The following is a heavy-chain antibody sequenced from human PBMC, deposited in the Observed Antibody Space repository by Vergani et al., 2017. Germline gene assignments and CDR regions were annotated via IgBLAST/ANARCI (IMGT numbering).Heavy chain of an antibody. J-gene: IGHJ5*02. Sequence: QVQLVQSGAEVKKPGSSVKVSCKASGGTFSSYAISWVRQAPGQGLEWMGGIIPIFGTANYAKKFQGRVTITADESTSTAYMELSSLRSEDTAVYYCARGGGGIAVAGGYNWFDAWGQGTLVTVSS. V-gene: IGHV1-69*01. CDR3: ARGGGGIAVAGGYNWFDA. CDR2: IIPIFGTA. D-gene: IGHD6-19*01. CDR1: GGTFSSYA.